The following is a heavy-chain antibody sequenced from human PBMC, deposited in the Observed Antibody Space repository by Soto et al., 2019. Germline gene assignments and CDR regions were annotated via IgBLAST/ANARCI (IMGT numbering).Heavy chain of an antibody. V-gene: IGHV3-21*06. CDR3: ARESEDLTSNFDY. CDR2: ISSTTNYI. Sequence: GGSLRLSCAASGFTFSSYAMNWVRQAPGKGLEWVSAISSTTNYIYYGDSMKGRFTISRDNAKNSLYLEMNSLRAEDTAVYYCARESEDLTSNFDYWGQGTLVTVSS. J-gene: IGHJ4*02. CDR1: GFTFSSYA.